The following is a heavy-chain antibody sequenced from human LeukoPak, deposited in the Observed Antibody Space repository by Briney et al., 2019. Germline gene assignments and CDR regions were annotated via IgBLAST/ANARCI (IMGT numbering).Heavy chain of an antibody. J-gene: IGHJ4*02. V-gene: IGHV5-51*01. CDR1: GYSFTSYW. Sequence: GESLKISCKGSGYSFTSYWIGWVRQMPGKGLKWMGIIYPGYSDARYSPSFQGQVTISADKSISTAYLQWSSLKASDTAMYYCARRRDLYSGSYYPFDYWGQGNLVTVSS. CDR2: IYPGYSDA. CDR3: ARRRDLYSGSYYPFDY. D-gene: IGHD1-26*01.